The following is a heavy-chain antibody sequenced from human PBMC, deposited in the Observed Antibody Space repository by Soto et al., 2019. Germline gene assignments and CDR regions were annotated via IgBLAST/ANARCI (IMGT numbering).Heavy chain of an antibody. D-gene: IGHD1-26*01. CDR2: IGADGTHK. J-gene: IGHJ4*02. CDR3: ARDVRVGEPDDFDD. Sequence: QVRLVESGGGVVQPGRSLRLSCAASGFIIPCCAIHWIRQSPGKGLEWVAVIGADGTHKYYGDSVQGRFTISRDTSQKMVFLQMDSLTAEDTALYYCARDVRVGEPDDFDDWGQGTLVSVSS. CDR1: GFIIPCCA. V-gene: IGHV3-30*01.